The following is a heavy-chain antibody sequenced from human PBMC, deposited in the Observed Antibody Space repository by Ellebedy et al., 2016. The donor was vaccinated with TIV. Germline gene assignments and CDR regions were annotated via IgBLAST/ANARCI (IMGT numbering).Heavy chain of an antibody. CDR2: INPKSGGT. CDR3: ARDSGHSGADADF. V-gene: IGHV1-2*02. CDR1: EYTLIGLS. D-gene: IGHD5-12*01. Sequence: ASVKVSXXVFEYTLIGLSIHWVRQAPGQGLEWLGWINPKSGGTHFAQKFQARVTMTADTSISTVYMELSSLRSDDTAVYYCARDSGHSGADADFWGQGALVTVSS. J-gene: IGHJ4*02.